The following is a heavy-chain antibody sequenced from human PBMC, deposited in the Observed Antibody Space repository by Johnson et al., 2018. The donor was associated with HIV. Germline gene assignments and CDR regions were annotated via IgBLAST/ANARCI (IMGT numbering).Heavy chain of an antibody. D-gene: IGHD6-13*01. CDR3: ARERIGYSSSGDAFDI. Sequence: EVQLVESGGGLVQPGGSLRLSCAASGFTLSSYWMHWVRQAPGKGLVWVSRINNDGSSSTYADFVKGRFTISRDNAKNTLYLQMNSLRAEDTAVYYCARERIGYSSSGDAFDIWGQETVVTVSS. CDR2: INNDGSSS. CDR1: GFTLSSYW. J-gene: IGHJ3*02. V-gene: IGHV3-74*01.